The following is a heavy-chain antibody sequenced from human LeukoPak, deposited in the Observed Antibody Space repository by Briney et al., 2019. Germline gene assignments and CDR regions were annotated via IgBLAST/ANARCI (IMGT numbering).Heavy chain of an antibody. D-gene: IGHD6-19*01. V-gene: IGHV1-2*02. CDR2: INPNSGGT. CDR1: GYTFTGYY. J-gene: IGHJ4*02. Sequence: ASVKVSCKASGYTFTGYYMHWVRQAPGQGLEWMGWINPNSGGTNYAQKLQGRVTMTTDTSTSTAHMELRSLRSDDTAIYYCARAPRYSSEDYWGQGTLVTVSS. CDR3: ARAPRYSSEDY.